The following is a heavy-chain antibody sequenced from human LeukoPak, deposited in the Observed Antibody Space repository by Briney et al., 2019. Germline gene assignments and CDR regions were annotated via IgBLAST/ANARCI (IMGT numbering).Heavy chain of an antibody. CDR2: ISGGGAST. V-gene: IGHV3-23*01. D-gene: IGHD5-12*01. CDR3: AKDVRSVATIIAN. CDR1: GFTFIEYA. Sequence: PGGSLRLSCAASGFTFIEYAMSWVRQAPGKGLEWVSGISGGGASTYYADSVKGRFTISRDNSKNTMYLQMSSLRAEDTALYYCAKDVRSVATIIANWGQGTLVTVSS. J-gene: IGHJ4*02.